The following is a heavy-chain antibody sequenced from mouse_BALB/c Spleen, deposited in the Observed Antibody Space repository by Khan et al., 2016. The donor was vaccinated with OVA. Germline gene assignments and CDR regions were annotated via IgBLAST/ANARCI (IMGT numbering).Heavy chain of an antibody. J-gene: IGHJ1*01. Sequence: EVELVESGGGLVQPGGSLRLSCATSGFTFTDYYMSWVRQPPGKSLEWLGFIRNKAKGYTTEYSAPVKGRFTISRANSQTIVYLQMNTLRAEDSATYYCARETVVDVYWYFDVWDAGTTVTVSS. CDR3: ARETVVDVYWYFDV. V-gene: IGHV7-3*02. D-gene: IGHD1-1*01. CDR1: GFTFTDYY. CDR2: IRNKAKGYTT.